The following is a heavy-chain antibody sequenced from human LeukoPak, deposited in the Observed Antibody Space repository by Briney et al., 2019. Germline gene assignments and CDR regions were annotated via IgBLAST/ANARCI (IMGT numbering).Heavy chain of an antibody. CDR1: GFTFSYSW. V-gene: IGHV3-7*04. Sequence: GGSLRLSCVAPGFTFSYSWMCWVRQAPGKGLERVANIKQDASEEYYVDSVKGRFAISRDNAKNSLYLQMDSLRAEDTAVYYCARDEFLFYYASTGRFDCWGQGSLVTVSS. CDR2: IKQDASEE. D-gene: IGHD3-22*01. J-gene: IGHJ4*02. CDR3: ARDEFLFYYASTGRFDC.